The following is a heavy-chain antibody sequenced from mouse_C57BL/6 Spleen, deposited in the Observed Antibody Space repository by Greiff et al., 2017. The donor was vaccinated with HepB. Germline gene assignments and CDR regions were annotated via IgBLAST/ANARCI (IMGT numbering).Heavy chain of an antibody. J-gene: IGHJ4*01. Sequence: QVQLQQSGAELVKPGASVKISCKASGYAFSSYWMNWVKQRPGKGLEWIGQIYPGDGDTNYNGKFKGKATLTADKSSSTAYMQLSSLTSEDSAVYFCARGDYDVYAMDYWGQGTSVTVSS. CDR2: IYPGDGDT. CDR3: ARGDYDVYAMDY. V-gene: IGHV1-80*01. D-gene: IGHD2-4*01. CDR1: GYAFSSYW.